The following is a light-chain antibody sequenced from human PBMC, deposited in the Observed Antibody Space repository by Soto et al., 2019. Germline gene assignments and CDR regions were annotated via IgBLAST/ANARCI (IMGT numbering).Light chain of an antibody. CDR2: AAS. CDR3: QQSCSTLQT. Sequence: DIQMTQSPSSLSASVGDRVTITCRASQSISSYLNWYQQKPGKAPKLLIYAASSLQSGVPSRFSGSGSGTDFTLTISSLQPEDFATYYCQQSCSTLQTFGPGTKVDIK. V-gene: IGKV1-39*01. J-gene: IGKJ3*01. CDR1: QSISSY.